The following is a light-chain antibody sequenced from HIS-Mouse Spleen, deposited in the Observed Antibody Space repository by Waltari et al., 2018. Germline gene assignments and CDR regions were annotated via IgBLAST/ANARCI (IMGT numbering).Light chain of an antibody. CDR3: SSYTSSSTEV. J-gene: IGLJ2*01. CDR1: SSYVGCYNY. Sequence: QSALTQPASVSGSPGPSITISCTGTSSYVGCYNYVSWYQQHPGKAPKLMTYDVSNRPSGVSNRFSGSKSGNTASLTISGLQAEDEADYYCSSYTSSSTEVFGGGTKLTVL. V-gene: IGLV2-14*03. CDR2: DVS.